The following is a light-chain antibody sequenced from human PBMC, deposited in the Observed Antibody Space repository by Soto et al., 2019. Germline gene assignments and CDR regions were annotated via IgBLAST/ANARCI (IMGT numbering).Light chain of an antibody. J-gene: IGLJ1*01. CDR1: SSNIGKYY. CDR3: GAWDDSMSLSV. Sequence: QSVLTQPPSVSAAPGETVRISCSGSSSNIGKYYVSWYQQLPGEAPKLLIYDSNKRPSGIPERFSASRSGTSATLGITALQTGDEADYYCGAWDDSMSLSVFGPGTKGTVL. V-gene: IGLV1-51*01. CDR2: DSN.